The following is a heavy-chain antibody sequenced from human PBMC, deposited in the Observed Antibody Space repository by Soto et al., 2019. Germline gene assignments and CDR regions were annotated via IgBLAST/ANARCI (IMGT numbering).Heavy chain of an antibody. D-gene: IGHD4-17*01. Sequence: GGSLRLSCAASGFTFSDYYMSWIRQAPGKGLEWVSYISSSGSTIYYADSVKGRFTISRDNARNSRYLQMNSLRAEDTAVYYCARDAYGALASDAFDIWGQGTMVTVSS. J-gene: IGHJ3*02. CDR1: GFTFSDYY. CDR2: ISSSGSTI. V-gene: IGHV3-11*04. CDR3: ARDAYGALASDAFDI.